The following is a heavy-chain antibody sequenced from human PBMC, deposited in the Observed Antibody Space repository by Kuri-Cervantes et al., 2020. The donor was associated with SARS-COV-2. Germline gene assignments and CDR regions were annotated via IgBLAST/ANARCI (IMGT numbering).Heavy chain of an antibody. CDR1: GYTFTGYY. CDR3: ARDRVLGSGALDAFDI. V-gene: IGHV1-2*02. Sequence: ASVKVSCKASGYTFTGYYMHWVRQAPGQGLEWMGWINPNSGGTNYAQKFQGRVTMTRDTSISTAYMELSRLRSDDTAVYYCARDRVLGSGALDAFDIWGQGTMVTDSS. CDR2: INPNSGGT. J-gene: IGHJ3*02. D-gene: IGHD7-27*01.